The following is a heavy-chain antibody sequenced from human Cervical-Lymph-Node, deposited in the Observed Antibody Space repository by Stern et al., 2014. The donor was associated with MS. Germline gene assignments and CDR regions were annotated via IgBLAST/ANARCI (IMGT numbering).Heavy chain of an antibody. CDR2: IDWDEHK. CDR3: ARIQAGGGAFDI. Sequence: VTLRESGPALVKPTQTLTLTCTFSGFSLSTSGMRVSWIRQPPGRALEWLARIDWDEHKYYTPSLKTRLTISKDSSKNLVVLTMTNMDPVDTATYYCARIQAGGGAFDIWGQGTMVTVSS. J-gene: IGHJ3*02. D-gene: IGHD2-8*02. CDR1: GFSLSTSGMR. V-gene: IGHV2-70*15.